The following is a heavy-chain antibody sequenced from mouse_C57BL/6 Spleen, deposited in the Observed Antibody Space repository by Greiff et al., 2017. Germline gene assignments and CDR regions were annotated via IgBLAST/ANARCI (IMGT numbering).Heavy chain of an antibody. CDR1: GYTFTDYY. D-gene: IGHD1-1*01. J-gene: IGHJ3*01. V-gene: IGHV1-19*01. CDR3: AREYYGSSFLLAY. Sequence: VQLQQSGPVLVKPGASVTMSCKASGYTFTDYYMNWVKQSHGKRLEWIGVINPYNGGTSYNQKFKGKATLTVDKSSSTAYMELNSLTSEDSAVYYCAREYYGSSFLLAYWGQGTLVTVSA. CDR2: INPYNGGT.